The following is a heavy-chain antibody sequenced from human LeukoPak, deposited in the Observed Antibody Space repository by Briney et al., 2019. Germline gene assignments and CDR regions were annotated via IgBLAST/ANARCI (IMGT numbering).Heavy chain of an antibody. CDR3: ARDPSGYCSSTSCYGWFDP. CDR1: GFTFSDYY. V-gene: IGHV3-11*04. D-gene: IGHD2-2*01. CDR2: ISSSGSTI. J-gene: IGHJ5*02. Sequence: GGSLRLSCAAYGFTFSDYYLSWIRQPPGKGLEGVSYISSSGSTIYYASSVKGRSTISRDNAKNSLYLQMNSLRAEDTAVYYCARDPSGYCSSTSCYGWFDPWGQGTLVTVSS.